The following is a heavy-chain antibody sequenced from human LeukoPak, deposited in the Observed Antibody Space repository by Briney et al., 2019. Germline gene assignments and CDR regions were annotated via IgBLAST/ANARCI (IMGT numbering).Heavy chain of an antibody. V-gene: IGHV4-39*07. J-gene: IGHJ4*02. D-gene: IGHD3-3*01. Sequence: SETLSLTCTVSGGSISSSTDYWGWIRQPPGKGPEWIGNIYKSGSTYYNPSLKSRVTISVDTSKNQFSLKLSSVTAADTAVYYCARVPNYDFWSGYLDYWGQGTLVTVSS. CDR2: IYKSGST. CDR3: ARVPNYDFWSGYLDY. CDR1: GGSISSSTDY.